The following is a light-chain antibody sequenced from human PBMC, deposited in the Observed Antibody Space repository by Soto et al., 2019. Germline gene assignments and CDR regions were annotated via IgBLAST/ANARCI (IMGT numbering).Light chain of an antibody. CDR3: QQSKSHWT. J-gene: IGKJ1*01. V-gene: IGKV3-15*01. CDR2: DTS. CDR1: QSVNRQ. Sequence: IVLTQSPASLSVTAGERGTLSCRASQSVNRQVLWYQHRPGQAPRLRIYDTSARASGIPARFSGSWSATEFTLTISSLQSYDFATYYCQQSKSHWTFGQGTNVDIK.